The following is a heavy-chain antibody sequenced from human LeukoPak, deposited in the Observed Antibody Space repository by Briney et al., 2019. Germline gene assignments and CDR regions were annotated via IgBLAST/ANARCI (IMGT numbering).Heavy chain of an antibody. J-gene: IGHJ5*02. CDR1: GASISSYY. CDR2: IYNSGST. CDR3: ARNVLRYFDWLPEWFDP. Sequence: PSETLSLTCTVSGASISSYYWSWIRQPPGKGLEGIGCIYNSGSTNYNPSLKSRSTISVDTSKNQFSLKLSSVPAADTAVYYCARNVLRYFDWLPEWFDPWGQGTLVTVSS. D-gene: IGHD3-9*01. V-gene: IGHV4-59*08.